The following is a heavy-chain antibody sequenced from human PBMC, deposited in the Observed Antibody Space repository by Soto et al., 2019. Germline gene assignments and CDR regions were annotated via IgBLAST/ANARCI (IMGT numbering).Heavy chain of an antibody. D-gene: IGHD6-19*01. J-gene: IGHJ4*02. CDR3: ARVRMYRSGSYGGYFDY. CDR2: IYYSGST. V-gene: IGHV4-59*01. Sequence: PSETLSLTCTVSGGSISSYYWSWIRQPPGKGLEWIGYIYYSGSTNYNPSLKSRVTISVDTSKNQFSLKLSSVTAADTAVYYCARVRMYRSGSYGGYFDYWGQGTLVTVSS. CDR1: GGSISSYY.